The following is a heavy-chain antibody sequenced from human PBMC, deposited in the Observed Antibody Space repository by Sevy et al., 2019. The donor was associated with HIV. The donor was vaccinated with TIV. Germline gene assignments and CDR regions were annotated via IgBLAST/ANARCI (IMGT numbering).Heavy chain of an antibody. CDR2: INQDGSVI. CDR1: GFTFSDSW. J-gene: IGHJ4*02. CDR3: ARAIGKDGAY. V-gene: IGHV3-7*03. Sequence: GGSLRLSCTASGFTFSDSWMHWVRQAPGKGLEWLANINQDGSVIYYVDSVKGRLTISRDNSRNSLFLQMSSLRAGDTATYYCARAIGKDGAYWGQGTLVTVSS. D-gene: IGHD2-8*01.